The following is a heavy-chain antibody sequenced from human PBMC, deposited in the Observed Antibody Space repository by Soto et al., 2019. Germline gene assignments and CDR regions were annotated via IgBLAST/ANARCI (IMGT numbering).Heavy chain of an antibody. CDR1: GGSITDRNW. Sequence: QVQLQESGPGLVKPSGTLSLTCAISGGSITDRNWWSWVRQPPGKGLEWIGEIYQTGRTNYNPSLKSRVTISVDKSKNQFFLKLSSVTAADTAVYYCARYIPINWFDPWGQGTLVTVSS. V-gene: IGHV4-4*02. J-gene: IGHJ5*02. D-gene: IGHD1-1*01. CDR3: ARYIPINWFDP. CDR2: IYQTGRT.